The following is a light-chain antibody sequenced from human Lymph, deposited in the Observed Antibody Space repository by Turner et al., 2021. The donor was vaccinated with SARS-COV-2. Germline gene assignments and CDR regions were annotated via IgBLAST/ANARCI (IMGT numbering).Light chain of an antibody. CDR3: QQYYSYPRT. V-gene: IGKV4-1*01. Sequence: DIVMSQSPSSLAVSVGEKITMSCKSSQSLLYSGNQKNYLAWYQQKPGQSPKLLIYWASTRESGVPVRFTGSGSGTDFTLTISSVKAEDLAVYYCQQYYSYPRTFGGGTKLEIK. J-gene: IGKJ4*02. CDR1: QSLLYSGNQKNY. CDR2: WAS.